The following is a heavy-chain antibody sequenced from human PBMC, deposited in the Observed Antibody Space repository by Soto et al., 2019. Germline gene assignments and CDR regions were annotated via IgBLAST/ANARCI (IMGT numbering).Heavy chain of an antibody. Sequence: QVQLQQWGAGLLKPSETLSLTCAVYGGSFSGYYWSWIRQPPGKGLEWIGEINHSGSTNYNPSLKNRVTISVDTAKNQFSLKLSSVTAADTAVYYCARGFWSGYYGVYYFDYWGQGTLVTVSS. J-gene: IGHJ4*02. CDR2: INHSGST. CDR1: GGSFSGYY. CDR3: ARGFWSGYYGVYYFDY. V-gene: IGHV4-34*01. D-gene: IGHD3-3*01.